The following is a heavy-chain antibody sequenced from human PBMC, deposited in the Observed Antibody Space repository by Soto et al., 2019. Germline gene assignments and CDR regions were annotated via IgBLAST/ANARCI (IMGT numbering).Heavy chain of an antibody. Sequence: ASVKVSCKASGYTFTSYDINWVRQATGQGLEWMGWMNPNSGNTGYAQKFQGRVTMTRNTSISTAYMELSSLRSEDTAVYYCARQALTDGRIVATINDYWGQGTLVTVSS. CDR2: MNPNSGNT. CDR1: GYTFTSYD. CDR3: ARQALTDGRIVATINDY. V-gene: IGHV1-8*01. D-gene: IGHD5-12*01. J-gene: IGHJ4*02.